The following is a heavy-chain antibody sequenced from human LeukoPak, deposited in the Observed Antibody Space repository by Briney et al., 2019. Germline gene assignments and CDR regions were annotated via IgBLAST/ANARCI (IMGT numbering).Heavy chain of an antibody. CDR2: FDPEGGET. V-gene: IGHV1-24*01. CDR1: GYTLTELS. CDR3: ATAQRRGYSPLYYYYGMDV. D-gene: IGHD5-12*01. J-gene: IGHJ6*02. Sequence: ASVKVSCKVSGYTLTELSMHWVRQAPGKGLEWMGGFDPEGGETIYAQKFQGRVTMTEDTSTDTAYMELSSLRSEDTAVYYCATAQRRGYSPLYYYYGMDVWGQGTTVTVSS.